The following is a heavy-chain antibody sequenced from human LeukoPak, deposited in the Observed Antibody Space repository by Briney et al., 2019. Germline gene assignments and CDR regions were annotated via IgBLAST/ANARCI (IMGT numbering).Heavy chain of an antibody. Sequence: GGSLRFSCAASGFTFSSYSMNWVRQAPGKGLEWVSSISSSSSYIYYADSVKGRFTISRDNAKNSLYLQMNSLRAEDTAVYYCARAPLREYDFWSGYYDYFDYWGQGTLVTVSS. J-gene: IGHJ4*02. CDR3: ARAPLREYDFWSGYYDYFDY. CDR2: ISSSSSYI. D-gene: IGHD3-3*01. V-gene: IGHV3-21*01. CDR1: GFTFSSYS.